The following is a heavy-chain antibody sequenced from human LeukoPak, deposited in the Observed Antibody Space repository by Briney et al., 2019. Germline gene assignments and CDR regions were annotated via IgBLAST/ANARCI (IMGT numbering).Heavy chain of an antibody. CDR2: IYYIVST. CDR3: ARRRDGYARRDDFDI. CDR1: GGSTTIDY. Sequence: PETLSLTCTLSGGSTTIDYGSCIRHPPGEWLEWVGYIYYIVSTNYNPSLKSRVTISVETSKNQFSLQMSSVTAEDTAVYYCARRRDGYARRDDFDIWGQGTMVTVSS. D-gene: IGHD5-24*01. V-gene: IGHV4-59*08. J-gene: IGHJ3*02.